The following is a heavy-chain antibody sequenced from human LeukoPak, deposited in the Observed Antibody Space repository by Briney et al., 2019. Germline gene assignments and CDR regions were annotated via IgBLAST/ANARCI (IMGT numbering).Heavy chain of an antibody. CDR2: INPNSGGA. D-gene: IGHD3-16*01. Sequence: ASVKVSCKASGYSFINNGINWVRQAPGQGLEWMGWINPNSGGANYAQKFEGRVTMTRDTSISTAYMELSRLRSDDTAVYYCARSTGTTFAFSDYWGQGTLVTVSS. CDR3: ARSTGTTFAFSDY. J-gene: IGHJ4*02. V-gene: IGHV1-2*02. CDR1: GYSFINNG.